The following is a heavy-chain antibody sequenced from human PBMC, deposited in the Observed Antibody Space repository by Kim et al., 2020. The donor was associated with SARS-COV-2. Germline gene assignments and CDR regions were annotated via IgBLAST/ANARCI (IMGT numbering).Heavy chain of an antibody. CDR3: TTDYRSGYYDYVWGSYRGPFDY. Sequence: GGSLRLSCAASGFTFSNAWMSWVRQAPGKGLEWVGRIKSKTDGGTTDYAAPVKGRFTISRDDSKNTLYLQMNSLKTEDTAVYYCTTDYRSGYYDYVWGSYRGPFDYWGQGTLVTVSS. J-gene: IGHJ4*02. CDR1: GFTFSNAW. V-gene: IGHV3-15*01. CDR2: IKSKTDGGTT. D-gene: IGHD3-16*02.